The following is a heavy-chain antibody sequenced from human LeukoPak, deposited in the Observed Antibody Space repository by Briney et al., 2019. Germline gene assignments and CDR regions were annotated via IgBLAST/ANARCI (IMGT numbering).Heavy chain of an antibody. D-gene: IGHD6-19*01. V-gene: IGHV3-11*01. CDR1: GFTFRDYY. J-gene: IGHJ4*02. Sequence: GGSLRLSCVASGFTFRDYYTSWVRQVPGKGLEWVSLLSGSTTSAYYSESVRGRFTISRDNDQSSLFLEMDSLRVDDTAIYYCVREKAVGDQRALDFWGQGTLVTVSS. CDR3: VREKAVGDQRALDF. CDR2: LSGSTTSA.